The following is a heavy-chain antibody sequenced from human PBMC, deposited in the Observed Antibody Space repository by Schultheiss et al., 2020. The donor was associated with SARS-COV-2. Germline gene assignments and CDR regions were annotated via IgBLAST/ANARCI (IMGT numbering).Heavy chain of an antibody. V-gene: IGHV4-59*12. D-gene: IGHD2-2*01. CDR2: IYYSGST. CDR1: GGSISSYY. J-gene: IGHJ4*02. CDR3: AGGGFEYCSSTSCYALDY. Sequence: SETLSLTCTVSGGSISSYYWSWIRQPPGKGLEWIGYIYYSGSTNYNPSLKSRVTISVDTSKNQFSLKLSSVTAADTAVYYCAGGGFEYCSSTSCYALDYWGQGTLVTVSS.